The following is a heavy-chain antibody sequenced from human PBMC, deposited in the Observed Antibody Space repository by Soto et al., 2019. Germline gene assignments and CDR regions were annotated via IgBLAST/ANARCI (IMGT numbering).Heavy chain of an antibody. CDR1: GGSISSSSYF. CDR3: TRLHWNYGFFNRFDP. V-gene: IGHV4-39*01. CDR2: INYSGTT. D-gene: IGHD1-7*01. J-gene: IGHJ5*02. Sequence: SETLSLTCTVSGGSISSSSYFWGWIRQPPGKGLEWIGSINYSGTTYYNPSLKSRVTISVNTSKNRFSLGLSSVTAADTAVFYCTRLHWNYGFFNRFDPWGQGTLVTVSS.